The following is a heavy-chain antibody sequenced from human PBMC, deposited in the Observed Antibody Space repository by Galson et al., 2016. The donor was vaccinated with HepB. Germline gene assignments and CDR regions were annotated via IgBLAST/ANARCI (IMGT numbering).Heavy chain of an antibody. V-gene: IGHV1-18*01. J-gene: IGHJ6*02. CDR3: KRVPNYDYVWVSYRYGYYHGMDV. Sequence: SVKVSCKASGYTFSNYGITWVRQAPGQGPEWMGWISGYSGNTKYAQKFQARVTMTTDTSTTTAYMELRSLRSDDTAVYYCKRVPNYDYVWVSYRYGYYHGMDVWGQGTTVTVSS. CDR2: ISGYSGNT. CDR1: GYTFSNYG. D-gene: IGHD3-16*02.